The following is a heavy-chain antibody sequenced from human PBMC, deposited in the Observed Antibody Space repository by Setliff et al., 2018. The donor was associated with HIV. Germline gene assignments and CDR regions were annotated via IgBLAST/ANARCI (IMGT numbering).Heavy chain of an antibody. CDR2: IYHSGGT. CDR1: GYSISSAYY. Sequence: PSETLSLTCAVSGYSISSAYYWGWIRQPPGKGLEWIGSIYHSGGTYYNPSLKSRVTISLDTSKNQFSLKLSSVTASDTAVFYCARQGDPVYGGSSGVFDCWGQGTLVTVSS. V-gene: IGHV4-38-2*01. CDR3: ARQGDPVYGGSSGVFDC. D-gene: IGHD2-15*01. J-gene: IGHJ4*02.